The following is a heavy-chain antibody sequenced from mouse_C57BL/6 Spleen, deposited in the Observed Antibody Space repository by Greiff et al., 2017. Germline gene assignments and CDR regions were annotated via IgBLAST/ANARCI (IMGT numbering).Heavy chain of an antibody. CDR1: GYTFTSYT. Sequence: VKLMESGAELARPGASVKMSCKASGYTFTSYTMHWVKQRPGQGLEWIGYINPSSGYTKYNQKFKDKATLTADKSSSTAYMQLSSLTSEDSAVYYCASGGWFAYWGQGTLVTVSA. CDR2: INPSSGYT. CDR3: ASGGWFAY. J-gene: IGHJ3*01. V-gene: IGHV1-4*01.